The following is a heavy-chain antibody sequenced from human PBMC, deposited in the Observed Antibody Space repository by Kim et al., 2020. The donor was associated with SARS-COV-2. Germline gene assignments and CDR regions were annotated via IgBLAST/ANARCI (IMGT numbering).Heavy chain of an antibody. CDR2: IIPIFGTA. D-gene: IGHD3-22*01. V-gene: IGHV1-69*13. CDR3: ARVRVKYYYDSSGYDGFDY. Sequence: SVKVSCKASGGTFSSYAISWVRQAPGQGLEWMGGIIPIFGTANYAQKFQGRVTITADESTSTAYMELSSLRSEDTAVYYCARVRVKYYYDSSGYDGFDYWGQGTLVTVSS. CDR1: GGTFSSYA. J-gene: IGHJ4*02.